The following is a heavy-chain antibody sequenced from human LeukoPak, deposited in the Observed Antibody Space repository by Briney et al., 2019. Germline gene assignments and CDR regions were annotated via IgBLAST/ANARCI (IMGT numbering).Heavy chain of an antibody. D-gene: IGHD3-3*01. J-gene: IGHJ4*02. CDR2: IYHSGST. CDR3: ARLEEDFWSGKPAIAIDY. CDR1: GYSISSGYY. Sequence: SETLSLTCAVSGYSISSGYYWGWIRQPPGKGLEWIGSIYHSGSTYYNPSLKSRVTISVDTSKNQFSLKLSSVTAADTAVYYCARLEEDFWSGKPAIAIDYLGQGTLVTVSS. V-gene: IGHV4-38-2*01.